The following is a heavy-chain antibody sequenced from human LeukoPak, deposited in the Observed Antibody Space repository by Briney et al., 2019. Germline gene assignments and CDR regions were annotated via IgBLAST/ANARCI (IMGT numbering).Heavy chain of an antibody. CDR2: IIPIFGTA. J-gene: IGHJ4*02. D-gene: IGHD3-3*01. Sequence: SVKVSCKASGGTFSSYAISWVRQAPGQGLEWMGGIIPIFGTANYAREFQGRVTITTDESTSTAYMELSSLRSEDTAVYYCATAGRIFGVVTHLWRYFDYWGQGTLVTVSS. V-gene: IGHV1-69*05. CDR1: GGTFSSYA. CDR3: ATAGRIFGVVTHLWRYFDY.